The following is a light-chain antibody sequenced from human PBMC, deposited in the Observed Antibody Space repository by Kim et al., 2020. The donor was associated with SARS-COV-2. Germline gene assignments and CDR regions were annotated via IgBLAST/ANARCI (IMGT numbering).Light chain of an antibody. CDR1: QDTATY. J-gene: IGKJ2*01. CDR3: QQSSSVPHT. Sequence: ASLGDRVTITCRASQDTATYLNWYQQRPGKAPKLLIHDASNLQSGVPSRFSGSGSGTEFTLTISSLQPEDFATYYCQQSSSVPHTFGQGTKVDIK. CDR2: DAS. V-gene: IGKV1-39*01.